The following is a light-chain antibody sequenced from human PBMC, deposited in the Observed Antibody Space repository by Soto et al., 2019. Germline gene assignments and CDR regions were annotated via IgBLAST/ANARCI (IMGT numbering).Light chain of an antibody. Sequence: EIVMTQSPATLSVSPGERATLSCRASQSVSSNLAWYQQKPGQAPRLLIYGASTRATGIPARFSGSGSGTEFTLTISSLQSEDFAVYYCQQYSNWPYTFGQWTNLEIK. CDR3: QQYSNWPYT. J-gene: IGKJ2*01. CDR1: QSVSSN. CDR2: GAS. V-gene: IGKV3-15*01.